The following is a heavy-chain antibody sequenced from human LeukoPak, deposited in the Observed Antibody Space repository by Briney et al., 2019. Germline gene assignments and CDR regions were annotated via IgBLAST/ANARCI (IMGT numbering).Heavy chain of an antibody. Sequence: SQTLSLTCAVSGGSISSGGYSWSWIRQPPGKGLEWIGYIYHSRSTYYNPSLKSRVTISVDRSKNQFSLKLSSVTAADTAVYYCARGDPSGMDVWGQGTTVTVSS. V-gene: IGHV4-30-2*01. CDR2: IYHSRST. J-gene: IGHJ6*02. D-gene: IGHD2-21*02. CDR3: ARGDPSGMDV. CDR1: GGSISSGGYS.